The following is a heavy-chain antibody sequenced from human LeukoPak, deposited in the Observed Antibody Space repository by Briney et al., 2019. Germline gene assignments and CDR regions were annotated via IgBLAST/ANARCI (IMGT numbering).Heavy chain of an antibody. CDR2: INHSGST. V-gene: IGHV4-34*01. CDR1: GGSFSGYY. J-gene: IGHJ6*02. CDR3: ARANTDNCSGGSCYSYYYYYYGMDV. Sequence: SETLSLTCAVYGGSFSGYYWSWIRQPPGKGLEWIGEINHSGSTNYNPSLKSRVTISVDTSKNQFSLKLSSVTAADTAVYYCARANTDNCSGGSCYSYYYYYYGMDVWGQGTTVTVSS. D-gene: IGHD2-15*01.